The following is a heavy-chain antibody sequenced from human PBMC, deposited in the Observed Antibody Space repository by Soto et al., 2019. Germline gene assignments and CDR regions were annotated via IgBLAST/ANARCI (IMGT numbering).Heavy chain of an antibody. D-gene: IGHD2-8*01. J-gene: IGHJ5*02. CDR3: ARDWGLYCTNGVCSNWFDP. CDR1: GYTLTELA. V-gene: IGHV1-18*01. CDR2: ISAYNGNT. Sequence: ASVKVSCKVSGYTLTELAIQWVRQAPGQGLEWMGWISAYNGNTNYAQKLQGRVTMTADTSTSTAYMELRSLRSDETAVYYCARDWGLYCTNGVCSNWFDPWGHVTLVTVSS.